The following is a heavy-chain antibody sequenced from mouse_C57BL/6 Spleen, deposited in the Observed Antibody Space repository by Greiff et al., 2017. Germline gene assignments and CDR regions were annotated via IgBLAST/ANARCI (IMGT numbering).Heavy chain of an antibody. D-gene: IGHD1-1*01. V-gene: IGHV5-17*01. J-gene: IGHJ2*01. CDR2: ISSGSSTI. CDR1: GFTFSDYG. Sequence: EVKLMESGGGLVKPGGSLKLSCAASGFTFSDYGMHWVRQAPEKGLEWVAYISSGSSTIYYADTVKGRFTISRDNAKNTLFLQMTSLRSEDTAMYYCARAGHYYGSTFFDYWGQGTTLTVSS. CDR3: ARAGHYYGSTFFDY.